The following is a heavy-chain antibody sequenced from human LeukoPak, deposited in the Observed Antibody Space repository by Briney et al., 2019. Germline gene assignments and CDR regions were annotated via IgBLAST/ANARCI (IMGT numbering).Heavy chain of an antibody. CDR1: GDSITNSGWS. CDR3: ARLTLTGVGGRGWFDS. J-gene: IGHJ5*01. Sequence: SETLSLTCFASGDSITNSGWSWGWVRQPPGKGLEWIGTMPYDENVSDRGMPSYNPSLKSRVTISADTSKNHLSLKVNSVTAADTASYYCARLTLTGVGGRGWFDSWGQGALVIVSS. V-gene: IGHV4-39*02. CDR2: MPYDENVSDRGMP. D-gene: IGHD3-3*01.